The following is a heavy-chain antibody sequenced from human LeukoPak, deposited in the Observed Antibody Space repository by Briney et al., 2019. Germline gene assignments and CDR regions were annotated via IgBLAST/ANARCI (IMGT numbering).Heavy chain of an antibody. CDR3: ARWATSFDL. V-gene: IGHV3-7*01. D-gene: IGHD6-6*01. J-gene: IGHJ4*01. CDR1: GFHFGNYW. Sequence: GGSLRLFCAASGFHFGNYWMIWVRQATGKGLEWVANIKQDGSDKYYVDSVTGRITISRDNAKKSLYLQMNSLRAEDTAVYYCARWATSFDLWSQGTLVTVSS. CDR2: IKQDGSDK.